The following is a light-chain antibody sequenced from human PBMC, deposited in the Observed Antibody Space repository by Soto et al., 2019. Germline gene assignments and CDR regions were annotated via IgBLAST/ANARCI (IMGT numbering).Light chain of an antibody. CDR2: DTS. CDR3: QQYGSSP. CDR1: QSLTSN. V-gene: IGKV3-15*01. Sequence: EIILTQSPATLYVSPGERATLSCRASQSLTSNLAWYQQRPGQAPRLLIYDTSTRATDIPARFSGSGSGTEFTLTISRLEPEDFAVYYCQQYGSSPFGPGTKVDIK. J-gene: IGKJ3*01.